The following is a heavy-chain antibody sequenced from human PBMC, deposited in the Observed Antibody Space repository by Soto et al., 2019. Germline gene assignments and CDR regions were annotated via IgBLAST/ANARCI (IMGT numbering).Heavy chain of an antibody. CDR2: IYPGDSDT. CDR3: AGGGVRGVITRTRDYYGMDV. CDR1: GYSFTSYW. J-gene: IGHJ6*02. D-gene: IGHD3-10*01. V-gene: IGHV5-51*01. Sequence: GESLKISCKGSGYSFTSYWIGWVRQIPGKGLEWMGIIYPGDSDTRYSPSFQGQVTISADKSISTAYLQWSSLKASDTAMYYCAGGGVRGVITRTRDYYGMDVWGQGTKVTVS.